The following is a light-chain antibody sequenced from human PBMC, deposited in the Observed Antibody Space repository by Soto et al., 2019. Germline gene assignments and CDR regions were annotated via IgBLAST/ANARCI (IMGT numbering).Light chain of an antibody. J-gene: IGKJ1*01. CDR1: QSIGTW. CDR2: DAS. V-gene: IGKV1-5*01. CDR3: QQYATYAPST. Sequence: DIQLPQSPSTLSASVGDRITITCRASQSIGTWLAWYQHRPGEGPKLLIHDASSLESGVPSRFSGSGSATEFSLTISSLESGDSGTYHCQQYATYAPSTFGQGTKVEIK.